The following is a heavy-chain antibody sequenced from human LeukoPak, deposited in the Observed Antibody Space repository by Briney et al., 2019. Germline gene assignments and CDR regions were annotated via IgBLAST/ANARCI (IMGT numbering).Heavy chain of an antibody. D-gene: IGHD3-10*01. V-gene: IGHV4-34*01. CDR3: ARGRDYYGSGSYYNIDY. J-gene: IGHJ4*02. Sequence: PSETLSLTCAVYGGSFSGYYWSWIRQPPGKGLEWIGEINHSGSTNYNPPLKSRVTISVDTSKNQFSLKLSSVTAADTAVYYCARGRDYYGSGSYYNIDYWGQGTLVTVS. CDR2: INHSGST. CDR1: GGSFSGYY.